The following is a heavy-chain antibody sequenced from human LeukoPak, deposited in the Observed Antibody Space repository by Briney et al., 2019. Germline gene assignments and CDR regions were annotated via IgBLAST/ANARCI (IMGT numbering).Heavy chain of an antibody. CDR3: ARHCSSTSCYLDV. CDR2: IDPSDSYT. Sequence: PGESLQISCQASGSSFTTYWISWVRQMPGKGLEWMGTIDPSDSYTNYSPSFRGHVTLSADKSISTAYLQWTSLKASDTAMYYCARHCSSTSCYLDVWGQGTTVTVSS. D-gene: IGHD2-2*01. J-gene: IGHJ6*02. CDR1: GSSFTTYW. V-gene: IGHV5-10-1*01.